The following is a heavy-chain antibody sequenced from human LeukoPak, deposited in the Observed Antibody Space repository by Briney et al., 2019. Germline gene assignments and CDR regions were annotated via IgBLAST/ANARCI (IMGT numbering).Heavy chain of an antibody. CDR3: AREQRVAGLGNFDL. Sequence: GGSLRLSCAASGFTFSSYEMHWVRQAPGKGLVWLSNIDGSGSIIYQADSVKGRFTISRDNARNSVYLQMNSLRAEDTAVYFCAREQRVAGLGNFDLWGRGTLVTVSS. D-gene: IGHD2-15*01. V-gene: IGHV3-48*03. J-gene: IGHJ2*01. CDR1: GFTFSSYE. CDR2: IDGSGSII.